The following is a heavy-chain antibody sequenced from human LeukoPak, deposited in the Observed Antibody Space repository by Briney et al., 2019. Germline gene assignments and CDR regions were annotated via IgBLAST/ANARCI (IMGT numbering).Heavy chain of an antibody. CDR1: GFTFSSYE. J-gene: IGHJ4*02. V-gene: IGHV4-34*01. Sequence: PGGSLRLSCAASGFTFSSYEMNWIRQPPGKGLEWIGEINHSGSTNYNPSLKSRVTISLDTSKNQFSLKLTSVTAADTAVYYCARGRSPQDWGQGTLVTVSS. CDR3: ARGRSPQD. CDR2: INHSGST.